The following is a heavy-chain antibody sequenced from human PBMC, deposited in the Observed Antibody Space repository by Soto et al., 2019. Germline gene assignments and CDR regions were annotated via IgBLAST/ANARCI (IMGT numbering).Heavy chain of an antibody. J-gene: IGHJ4*02. CDR1: GVSFSSYA. CDR2: IIPIFGTA. D-gene: IGHD3-9*01. Sequence: QVQLVQSGAEVKKPGSSVKVSCNASGVSFSSYAISWVRQAPGQGLERMGGIIPIFGTANYAQKFQGRVTITADESTSTAYMELSSLRSEDTAVYYSARGPEKLRFFDWPLDYWGQGTLVTVSS. CDR3: ARGPEKLRFFDWPLDY. V-gene: IGHV1-69*01.